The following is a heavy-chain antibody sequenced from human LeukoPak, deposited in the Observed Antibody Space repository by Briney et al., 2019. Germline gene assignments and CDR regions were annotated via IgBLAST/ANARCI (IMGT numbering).Heavy chain of an antibody. D-gene: IGHD3-3*01. CDR3: ARDTSWSGYCDY. V-gene: IGHV4-59*01. CDR2: IYYSGST. J-gene: IGHJ4*02. Sequence: SDTLSLTCTVSGGSISSYYWSWLRQPPGKGLEWIGYIYYSGSTNYNPSITSRVTISVDTSKKQLSPTLISAPSADPPLYNSARDTSWSGYCDYGGQGTLVTVS. CDR1: GGSISSYY.